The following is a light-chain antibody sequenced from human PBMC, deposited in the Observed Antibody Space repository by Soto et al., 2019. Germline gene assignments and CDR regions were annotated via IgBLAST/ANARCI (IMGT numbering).Light chain of an antibody. CDR3: QKYNSAPPELT. J-gene: IGKJ4*01. V-gene: IGKV1-27*01. CDR1: QGISNY. Sequence: DIQMTQSPSSLSASVGDRVTLTCRASQGISNYLAWYQQKPGKVPKVLIYAASTLQSGVPSRFSGSGFGTDFTLTITSLQPEDVATYYCQKYNSAPPELTFGGGTKVDI. CDR2: AAS.